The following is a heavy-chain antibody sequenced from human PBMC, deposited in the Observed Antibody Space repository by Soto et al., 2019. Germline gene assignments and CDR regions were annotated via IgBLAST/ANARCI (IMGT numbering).Heavy chain of an antibody. Sequence: SXKVSCKSSGYSXSTHAMNWGRQAPEQSLEWRGWLNGGTGQTKHSQSFQGRGNVASDTSASIRYIDLSSLRSEDTAVYYCARGSGMQENYYYYGLDIWGQGIAVPVSS. D-gene: IGHD1-26*01. CDR3: ARGSGMQENYYYYGLDI. V-gene: IGHV1-3*01. CDR2: LNGGTGQT. J-gene: IGHJ6*02. CDR1: GYSXSTHA.